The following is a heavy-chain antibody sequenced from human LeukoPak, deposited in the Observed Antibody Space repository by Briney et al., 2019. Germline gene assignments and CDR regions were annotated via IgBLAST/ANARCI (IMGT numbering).Heavy chain of an antibody. CDR3: ASGYCSGGSCYLDY. J-gene: IGHJ4*02. CDR1: GYTFTGYY. V-gene: IGHV1-2*02. CDR2: INLNSGGT. Sequence: ASVKVSCKASGYTFTGYYIHWVRQAPGQGLEWMGWINLNSGGTHYAQKFQGRVTMTRDTSISTAYMELSRLRSGDTAVFYCASGYCSGGSCYLDYWGQGTLVTVSS. D-gene: IGHD2-15*01.